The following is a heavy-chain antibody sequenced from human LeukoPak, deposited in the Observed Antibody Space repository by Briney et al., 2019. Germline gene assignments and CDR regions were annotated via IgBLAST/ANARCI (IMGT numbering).Heavy chain of an antibody. CDR1: GGSISSGDYY. CDR3: ARAPLDCSGGSCYYWHFDL. J-gene: IGHJ2*01. D-gene: IGHD2-15*01. CDR2: IYYSGST. Sequence: TSETLSLTCTVSGGSISSGDYYWSWIRQPPGKGLEWIGYIYYSGSTYYNPSLKSRVTISVDTSKNQFSLKLSSVTAADTAIYYCARAPLDCSGGSCYYWHFDLWGRGTLVTVSS. V-gene: IGHV4-30-4*08.